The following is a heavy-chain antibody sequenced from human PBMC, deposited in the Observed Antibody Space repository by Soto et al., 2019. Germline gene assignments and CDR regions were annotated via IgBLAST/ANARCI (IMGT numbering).Heavy chain of an antibody. Sequence: QVQLQESAPGLVKPSETLSLTCTVSGGSISSNYWSWIRQRPGKGLAWIGYSYYSGTTNYNPSLKSRVTISLDTPKNQFSLKLSSVTAADTAVYCCAGSSDYGDYAFDFWGQGTLVTVSS. V-gene: IGHV4-59*08. J-gene: IGHJ4*02. CDR3: AGSSDYGDYAFDF. CDR1: GGSISSNY. D-gene: IGHD4-17*01. CDR2: SYYSGTT.